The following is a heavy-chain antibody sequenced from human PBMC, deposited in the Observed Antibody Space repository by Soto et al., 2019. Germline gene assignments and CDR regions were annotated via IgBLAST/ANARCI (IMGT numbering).Heavy chain of an antibody. V-gene: IGHV3-30-3*01. CDR1: GFTFSSYA. CDR3: ARDRGNYFDY. CDR2: ISYDGSNK. Sequence: GGSLRLSCAASGFTFSSYAMHWVRQAPGKGLEWVAVISYDGSNKYYADSVKGRFTISRDNSKNTLYLQMNSLRAEDTAVYYCARDRGNYFDYWGQGTLVTVSS. J-gene: IGHJ4*02.